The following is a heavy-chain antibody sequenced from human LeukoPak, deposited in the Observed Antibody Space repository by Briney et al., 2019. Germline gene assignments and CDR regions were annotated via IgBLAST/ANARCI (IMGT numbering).Heavy chain of an antibody. CDR1: GGSFSGYY. CDR2: INHSGST. Sequence: PSETLSLTCAVYGGSFSGYYWSWIRQPPGKGLEWIGEINHSGSTNHNPSLKSRVTISVDTSKNQFSLKLSSVTAADTAVYYCARDGEFRYYYDSSGYYFDYWGQGTLVTVSS. J-gene: IGHJ4*02. V-gene: IGHV4-34*01. CDR3: ARDGEFRYYYDSSGYYFDY. D-gene: IGHD3-22*01.